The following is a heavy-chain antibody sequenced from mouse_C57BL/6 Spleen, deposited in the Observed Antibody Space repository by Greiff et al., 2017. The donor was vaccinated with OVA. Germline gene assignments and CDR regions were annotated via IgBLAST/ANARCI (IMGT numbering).Heavy chain of an antibody. CDR1: GYAFSSSW. D-gene: IGHD2-3*01. CDR2: IYPGDGDT. J-gene: IGHJ4*01. Sequence: VQLQQSGPELVKPGASVKISCKASGYAFSSSWMNWVKQRPGKGLEWIGRIYPGDGDTNYNGKFKGKATLTADKSSSTAYMQLSSLTSEDSAVYFCARLFYDGYAMDYWGQGTSVTVSS. V-gene: IGHV1-82*01. CDR3: ARLFYDGYAMDY.